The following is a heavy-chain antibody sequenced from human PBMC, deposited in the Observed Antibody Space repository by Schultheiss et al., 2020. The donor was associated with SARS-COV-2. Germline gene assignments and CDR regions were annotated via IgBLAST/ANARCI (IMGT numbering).Heavy chain of an antibody. CDR1: GFTFSNAW. Sequence: GGSLRLSCAASGFTFSNAWMNWVRQAPGKGLEWVSAISGSGGSTYYADSVKGRFTISRDNSKNTLYLQMNSLRAEDTAVYYCAKDVRLQAQGYYYGMDVWGQGTTVTVSS. CDR2: ISGSGGST. V-gene: IGHV3-23*01. D-gene: IGHD5-24*01. CDR3: AKDVRLQAQGYYYGMDV. J-gene: IGHJ6*02.